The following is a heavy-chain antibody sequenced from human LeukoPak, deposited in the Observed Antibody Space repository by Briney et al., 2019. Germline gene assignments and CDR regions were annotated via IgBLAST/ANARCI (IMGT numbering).Heavy chain of an antibody. CDR1: GGSVSSSNYS. V-gene: IGHV4-39*01. J-gene: IGHJ5*02. Sequence: SETLSLTCTVSGGSVSSSNYSWGWFRQPPGKGLEWIGSICYSGSTYYNPSFKSRVIISVDTSKNQFSLKLSSVTAADTAVYYCARRHPSGDYYGDNWFDPWGQGTLVTVSS. CDR2: ICYSGST. D-gene: IGHD3-22*01. CDR3: ARRHPSGDYYGDNWFDP.